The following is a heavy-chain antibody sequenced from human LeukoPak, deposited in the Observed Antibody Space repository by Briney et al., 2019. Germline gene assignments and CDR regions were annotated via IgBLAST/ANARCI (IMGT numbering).Heavy chain of an antibody. V-gene: IGHV3-30*18. CDR3: AKSGAAAATDY. Sequence: GRSLRLSCAASGFTFSTYGMHWVRQAPGKGLEWVAVISYDGSNKYYADSVKGRFTISRDNSKNTLYLQMNSLRAEDTAVYYCAKSGAAAATDYWGQGTLVTVSS. J-gene: IGHJ4*02. D-gene: IGHD6-13*01. CDR2: ISYDGSNK. CDR1: GFTFSTYG.